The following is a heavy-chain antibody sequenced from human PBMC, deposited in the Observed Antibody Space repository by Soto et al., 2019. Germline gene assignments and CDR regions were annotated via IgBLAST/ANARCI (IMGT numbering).Heavy chain of an antibody. CDR3: ARHGIEVVPAAIRGNWFDP. CDR2: ISYDGINK. J-gene: IGHJ5*02. D-gene: IGHD2-2*02. CDR1: GFTFSNYP. Sequence: GGSLRLSCAASGFTFSNYPMYWVRQAPGKGLEWVALISYDGINKYYADSVKGRFTISRDNSKNTLYMQMNSLRAEDTAVYYCARHGIEVVPAAIRGNWFDPWGQGTLVTVSS. V-gene: IGHV3-30-3*01.